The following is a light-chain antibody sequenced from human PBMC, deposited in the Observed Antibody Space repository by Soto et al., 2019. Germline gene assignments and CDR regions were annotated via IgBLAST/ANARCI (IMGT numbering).Light chain of an antibody. CDR3: QQLTDWPPQWT. Sequence: EVVLTQSPDTLSLPPGERATLSCSASQSISSYLAWYQQKPGQVSRLLIYDESSRATGIPARFSGSESGTDFTLTISSLEPEDFAVYYCQQLTDWPPQWTFGQGTKVEIK. V-gene: IGKV3-11*01. J-gene: IGKJ1*01. CDR1: QSISSY. CDR2: DES.